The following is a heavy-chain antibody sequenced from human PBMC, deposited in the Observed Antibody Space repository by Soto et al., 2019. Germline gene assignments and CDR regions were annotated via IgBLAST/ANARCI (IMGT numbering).Heavy chain of an antibody. CDR1: GGSISSYY. CDR3: ARHLVYQRRVNWFDP. J-gene: IGHJ5*02. V-gene: IGHV4-59*08. Sequence: SETLSLTCTVSGGSISSYYWSWIRQPPGKGLEWIGYIYYSGSTNYNPSLKSRVTISVDTSKNQFSLKLSSVTAADTAVYYCARHLVYQRRVNWFDPWGQGTLVTVSS. CDR2: IYYSGST. D-gene: IGHD6-25*01.